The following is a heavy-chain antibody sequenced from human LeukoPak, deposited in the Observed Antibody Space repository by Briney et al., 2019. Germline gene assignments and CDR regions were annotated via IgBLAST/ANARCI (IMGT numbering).Heavy chain of an antibody. Sequence: GGSLRLSCAASGFTFSSYSMNWVRQAPGKGLEWVSYISSSSSTIYYADSVKGRFTISRDNSKNTLYLQMNSLRPEDTAMYFCAKDPGYRDFWGQGTLVTVSS. J-gene: IGHJ4*02. CDR1: GFTFSSYS. D-gene: IGHD5-18*01. V-gene: IGHV3-48*01. CDR2: ISSSSSTI. CDR3: AKDPGYRDF.